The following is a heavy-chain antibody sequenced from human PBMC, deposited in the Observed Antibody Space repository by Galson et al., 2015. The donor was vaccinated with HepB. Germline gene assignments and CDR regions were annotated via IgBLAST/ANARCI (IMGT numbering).Heavy chain of an antibody. J-gene: IGHJ4*02. CDR2: ISSSSSYT. D-gene: IGHD3-22*01. CDR1: GFTFSDYY. V-gene: IGHV3-11*06. Sequence: SLRLSCAASGFTFSDYYMSWIRQAPGKGLEWVSYISSSSSYTNYADSVKGRFTISRDNAKNSLYLQMNSLRAEDTAVYYCARGARITMIVVGTSDYWGQGTLVTVSS. CDR3: ARGARITMIVVGTSDY.